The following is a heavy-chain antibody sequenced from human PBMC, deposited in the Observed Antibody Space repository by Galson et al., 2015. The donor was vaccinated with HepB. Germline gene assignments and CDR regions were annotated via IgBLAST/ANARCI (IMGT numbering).Heavy chain of an antibody. V-gene: IGHV1-2*04. CDR1: GYTFTGYH. Sequence: SVKVSCKASGYTFTGYHMHWVRQAPGQGLEWMGWINPNSGGTNYAQKFQGWVTMTRDTSISTAYMELSRLRSDDTAVYYCARAGHYYDSSGYGYGMDVWGQGTTVTVSS. J-gene: IGHJ6*02. CDR3: ARAGHYYDSSGYGYGMDV. D-gene: IGHD3-22*01. CDR2: INPNSGGT.